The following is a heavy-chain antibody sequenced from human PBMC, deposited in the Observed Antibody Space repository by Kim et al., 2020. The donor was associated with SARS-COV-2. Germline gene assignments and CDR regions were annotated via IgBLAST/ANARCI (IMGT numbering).Heavy chain of an antibody. CDR2: ISYDGSNK. Sequence: GGSLRLSCAASGFTFSSYGRHWVRQAPGKGLEWVAVISYDGSNKYYADSVKGRFTITSDNSKNTLYLQMNSLRAEDTAVYYCAKDFVVVPAAILYYGMDVWGQGTTVTVSS. CDR3: AKDFVVVPAAILYYGMDV. V-gene: IGHV3-30*18. J-gene: IGHJ6*02. D-gene: IGHD2-2*01. CDR1: GFTFSSYG.